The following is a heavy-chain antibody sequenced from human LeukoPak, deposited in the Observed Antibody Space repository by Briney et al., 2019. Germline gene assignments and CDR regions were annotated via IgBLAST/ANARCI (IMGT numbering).Heavy chain of an antibody. Sequence: GGSLRLSCAASGFTFSSYWMHWVRQAPGKGLEWVSYITSSSSTIQYADSAKGRFTVSRDNAKNSLYLQMNSLRAEDTAVYYCARGTAYYVNDYWGQGALVTVSS. J-gene: IGHJ4*02. V-gene: IGHV3-48*01. CDR1: GFTFSSYW. CDR3: ARGTAYYVNDY. D-gene: IGHD1-26*01. CDR2: ITSSSSTI.